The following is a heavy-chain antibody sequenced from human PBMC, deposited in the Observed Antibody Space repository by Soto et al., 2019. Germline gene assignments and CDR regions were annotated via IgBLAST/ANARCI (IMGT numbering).Heavy chain of an antibody. Sequence: SETLSLTCAVYGGSFSGYYWSWIRQPPGKGLEWIGEINHSGSTNYNPSLKSRVTISVDTSKNQFSLKLSSVTAADTAVYYCARVCIAARRPTLVYYYMDVWGKGTTVTVSS. CDR1: GGSFSGYY. J-gene: IGHJ6*03. CDR3: ARVCIAARRPTLVYYYMDV. D-gene: IGHD6-6*01. CDR2: INHSGST. V-gene: IGHV4-34*01.